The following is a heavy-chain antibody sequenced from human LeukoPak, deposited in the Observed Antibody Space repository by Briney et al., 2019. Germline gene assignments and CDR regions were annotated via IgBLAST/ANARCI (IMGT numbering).Heavy chain of an antibody. V-gene: IGHV1-69*13. Sequence: ASVKVSCKASGGTFSSYAISWVRQAPGQGLEWMGGIIPIFGTANYAQKFQGRVTITADESTSTAYMELSSLRSEDTAVYYCARELTVTPEGWFDPWGQGTLVTVSS. D-gene: IGHD4-17*01. CDR3: ARELTVTPEGWFDP. J-gene: IGHJ5*02. CDR1: GGTFSSYA. CDR2: IIPIFGTA.